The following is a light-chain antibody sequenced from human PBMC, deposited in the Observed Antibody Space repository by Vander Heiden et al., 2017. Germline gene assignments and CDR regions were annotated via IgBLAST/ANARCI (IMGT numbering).Light chain of an antibody. J-gene: IGKJ2*01. V-gene: IGKV1-39*01. CDR2: AAS. CDR1: QSISSY. CDR3: QQSYSTRYT. Sequence: DIQMTQSPSSLSASVGDRVTITCRASQSISSYLNWYPQKPGQAPKLLIYAASSLQSGVPSRFSGSGSGTDFTLTISSLQPEDFATYYCQQSYSTRYTFGQGTKLEIK.